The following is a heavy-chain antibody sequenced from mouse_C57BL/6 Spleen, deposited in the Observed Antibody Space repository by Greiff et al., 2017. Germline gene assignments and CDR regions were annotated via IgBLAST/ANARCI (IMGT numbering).Heavy chain of an antibody. CDR3: ARPTVVDWYFDV. CDR1: GYAFSSYW. Sequence: QVQLQQSGAELVKPGASVKISCKASGYAFSSYWMNWLKQRPGKGLEWIGQIYPGDGDTNYNGKFKGKATLTADKSSSTAYMQLSSLTSEDSAVYFCARPTVVDWYFDVWGTGTTVTVSS. J-gene: IGHJ1*03. V-gene: IGHV1-80*01. CDR2: IYPGDGDT. D-gene: IGHD1-1*01.